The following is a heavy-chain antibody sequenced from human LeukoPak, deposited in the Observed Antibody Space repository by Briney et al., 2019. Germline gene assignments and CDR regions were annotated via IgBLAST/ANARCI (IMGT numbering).Heavy chain of an antibody. D-gene: IGHD3-3*01. J-gene: IGHJ4*02. CDR1: GYTFTGYY. CDR2: INPNSGGT. CDR3: ARGFGGDLRFYYFDY. V-gene: IGHV1-2*02. Sequence: ASVKVSCKASGYTFTGYYMHWVRQAPGQGLEWMGWINPNSGGTNYAQKFQGRVTMTRDTPISTAYMELSRLRSDDTAVYYCARGFGGDLRFYYFDYWGQGTLVTVSS.